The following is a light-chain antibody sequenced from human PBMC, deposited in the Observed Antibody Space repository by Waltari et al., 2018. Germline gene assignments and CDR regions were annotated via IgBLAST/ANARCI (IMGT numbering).Light chain of an antibody. V-gene: IGLV2-14*03. J-gene: IGLJ2*01. CDR1: SSDVGASDF. CDR2: DVV. CDR3: SSYPASPPLVV. Sequence: QSALTQPASVSGSPGQSISISCTGISSDVGASDFVSWYQQHPGNAPHHIIYDVVNRPSAVASRFSSSTSATAASLAISGRQAEDDAVYYCSSYPASPPLVVFGGGTKVTVL.